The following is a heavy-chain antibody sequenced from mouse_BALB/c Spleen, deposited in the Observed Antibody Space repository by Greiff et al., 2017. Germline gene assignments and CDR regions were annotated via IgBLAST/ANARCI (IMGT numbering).Heavy chain of an antibody. J-gene: IGHJ3*01. CDR1: GFNIKDYY. CDR3: ARGSMYDPWFAY. Sequence: VQLQQSGAELVKPGASVKLSCTASGFNIKDYYMHWVKQRPEQGLEWIGWIDPENGNTIYDPKFQGKASITADTSSNTAYLQLSSLTSEDTAVYYCARGSMYDPWFAYWGQGTLVTVSA. V-gene: IGHV14-1*02. D-gene: IGHD2-10*02. CDR2: IDPENGNT.